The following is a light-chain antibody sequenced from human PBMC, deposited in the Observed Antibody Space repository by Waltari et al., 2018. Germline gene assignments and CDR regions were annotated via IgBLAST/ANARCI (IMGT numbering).Light chain of an antibody. CDR1: SRDVGGYNF. CDR2: DVS. CDR3: SSYTSSSYVI. J-gene: IGLJ2*01. V-gene: IGLV2-14*01. Sequence: QSALTQPASVSGSPGQSITISCSGTSRDVGGYNFVSCYQQHPGKDPKLMTFDVSKRPAGVSNRFPGSKAGNTASLTISGLQADDEADYYCSSYTSSSYVIFGGGTKLTVL.